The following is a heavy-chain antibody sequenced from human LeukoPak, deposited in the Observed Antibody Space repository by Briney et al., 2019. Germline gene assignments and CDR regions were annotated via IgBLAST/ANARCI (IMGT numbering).Heavy chain of an antibody. CDR1: GYTFTSYY. J-gene: IGHJ3*02. Sequence: ASVKVSCKASGYTFTSYYMHWVRQAPGQGLEWMGIINPSGGSTSYAQKFQGRVTMTRDTSTSTVYMELSSLRSEDTAVYYCARVGVVAVTPVAFDIWGQGTMVTVSS. D-gene: IGHD2-15*01. CDR3: ARVGVVAVTPVAFDI. CDR2: INPSGGST. V-gene: IGHV1-46*01.